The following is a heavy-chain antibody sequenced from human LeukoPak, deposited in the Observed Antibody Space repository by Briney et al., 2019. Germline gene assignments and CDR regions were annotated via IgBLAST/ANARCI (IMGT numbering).Heavy chain of an antibody. CDR2: ISYDGSNK. V-gene: IGHV3-30*01. J-gene: IGHJ4*02. CDR3: ASHYSTIVVVPAAIDY. Sequence: GRSLRLSCAASGFTFSSYAMHWVRQAPGKGLEWVAVISYDGSNKYYADSVKGRFTISRDNYKNTLDLQMNSLRAEDRAVYYCASHYSTIVVVPAAIDYWGQGTLVTVSS. D-gene: IGHD2-2*01. CDR1: GFTFSSYA.